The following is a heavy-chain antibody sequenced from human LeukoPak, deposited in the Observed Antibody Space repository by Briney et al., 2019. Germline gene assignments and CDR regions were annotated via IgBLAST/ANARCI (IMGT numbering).Heavy chain of an antibody. Sequence: SETLSLTCAVYGGSFSGYYWSWIRQPPGKGLEWIGEINHSGSTNYNPSLKSRVTISVDTSKNQFSLKLSSVTAADTAVYYCVRGLTTGIDWFDPWGQGTLVTVSS. V-gene: IGHV4-34*01. J-gene: IGHJ5*02. CDR3: VRGLTTGIDWFDP. D-gene: IGHD4-17*01. CDR1: GGSFSGYY. CDR2: INHSGST.